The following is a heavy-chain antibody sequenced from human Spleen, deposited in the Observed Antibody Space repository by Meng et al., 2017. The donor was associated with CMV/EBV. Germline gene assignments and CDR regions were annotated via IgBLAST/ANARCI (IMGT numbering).Heavy chain of an antibody. CDR1: GFTFSNHW. Sequence: GGSLRLSCAASGFTFSNHWMYWVRQAPGRGLFWVSRINTDGSSTTYADSVRGRFTISRDNAKNTLYLQMSSLRAEDTAVYYCASGDFWSGYYSGTWGQGTLVTVSS. J-gene: IGHJ4*02. CDR3: ASGDFWSGYYSGT. D-gene: IGHD3-3*01. CDR2: INTDGSST. V-gene: IGHV3-74*01.